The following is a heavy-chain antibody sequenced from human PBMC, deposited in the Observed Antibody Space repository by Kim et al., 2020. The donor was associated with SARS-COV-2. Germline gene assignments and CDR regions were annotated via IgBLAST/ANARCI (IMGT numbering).Heavy chain of an antibody. CDR1: GFTFSSYA. CDR3: ARDLETPRDYYYYGMDV. J-gene: IGHJ6*01. Sequence: GRSLRLSCAASGFTFSSYAMHWVRQAPGKGLEWVAVISYDGSNKYYADSVKGRFTISRDNSKNTLYLQMNSLRAEDTAVYYCARDLETPRDYYYYGMDV. CDR2: ISYDGSNK. V-gene: IGHV3-30-3*01.